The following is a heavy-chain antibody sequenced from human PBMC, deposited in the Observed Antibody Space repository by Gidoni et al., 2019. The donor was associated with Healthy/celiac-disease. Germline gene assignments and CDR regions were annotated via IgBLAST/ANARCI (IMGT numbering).Heavy chain of an antibody. V-gene: IGHV4-59*01. J-gene: IGHJ4*02. CDR2: IYYSGST. Sequence: QVQLQESGPGLVKPSETLSLTCTVSGGSISSYYWSWIRQPPGKGLEWIGYIYYSGSTNYNPSLKSRVTISVDTSKNQFSLKLSSVTAADTAVYYCARGVGDYFDYWGQGTLVTVSS. D-gene: IGHD2-15*01. CDR3: ARGVGDYFDY. CDR1: GGSISSYY.